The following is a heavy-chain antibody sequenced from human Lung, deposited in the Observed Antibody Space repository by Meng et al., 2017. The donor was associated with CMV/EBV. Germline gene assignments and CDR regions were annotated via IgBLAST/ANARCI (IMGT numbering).Heavy chain of an antibody. D-gene: IGHD2-2*01. V-gene: IGHV4-34*01. J-gene: IGHJ6*02. CDR2: INHSGST. CDR3: ARARVVPAYYYGMDV. Sequence: SETLSLXCAVYGGSFSGYYWSWIRQPPGKGLEWIGEINHSGSTNYNPPLKSRVTISVDTSKNQFSLKLSSVTAADTAVYYCARARVVPAYYYGMDVWGQGTXVTVSS. CDR1: GGSFSGYY.